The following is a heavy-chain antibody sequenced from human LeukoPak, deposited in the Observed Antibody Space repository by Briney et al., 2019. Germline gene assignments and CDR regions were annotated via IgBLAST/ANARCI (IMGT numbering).Heavy chain of an antibody. CDR2: IYYSGST. V-gene: IGHV4-59*12. CDR1: GGSISSYY. Sequence: SETLSLTCAVSGGSISSYYWSWIRQPPGTGLGWIGYIYYSGSTNYNPSLKSRVTISVDTSKNQFSLKLSSVTAADTAVYYCARRSRGGPYFDYWGQGTLVTVSS. J-gene: IGHJ4*02. D-gene: IGHD2-15*01. CDR3: ARRSRGGPYFDY.